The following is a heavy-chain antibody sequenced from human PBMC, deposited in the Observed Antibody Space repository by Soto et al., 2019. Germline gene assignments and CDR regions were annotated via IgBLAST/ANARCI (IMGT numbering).Heavy chain of an antibody. CDR1: GGTFSSYA. Sequence: QVQLVQSGAEVKKPGSSVKVSCKASGGTFSSYAISWVRQAPGQGLEWMGGIIPIFGPANYAQKFQGRVTITADESTRTAYMELHSLRPKDTAVCYCARGSPVRYCHWCYWYFDLWGRGTLVPVSS. V-gene: IGHV1-69*01. J-gene: IGHJ2*01. CDR2: IIPIFGPA. CDR3: ARGSPVRYCHWCYWYFDL. D-gene: IGHD3-9*01.